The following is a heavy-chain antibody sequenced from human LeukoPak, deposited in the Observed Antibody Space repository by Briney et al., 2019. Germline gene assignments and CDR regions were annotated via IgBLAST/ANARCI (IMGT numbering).Heavy chain of an antibody. V-gene: IGHV4-59*01. Sequence: KSSETLSLTCTVSGGSISSYYWSWIRQPPGKGLEWIGYIYYSGSTNYNPSLKSRVTISVDTSKNQFSLKLSSVTAADTAVYYCASQEYYYDSSGYYHTRSDYWGQGTLVTVSS. CDR1: GGSISSYY. D-gene: IGHD3-22*01. CDR2: IYYSGST. CDR3: ASQEYYYDSSGYYHTRSDY. J-gene: IGHJ4*02.